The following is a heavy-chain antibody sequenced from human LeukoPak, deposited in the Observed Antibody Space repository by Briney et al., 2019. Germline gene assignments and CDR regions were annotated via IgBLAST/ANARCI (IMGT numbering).Heavy chain of an antibody. V-gene: IGHV3-23*01. CDR2: MSGNAGSI. CDR3: AKDIMGATTPYYYYGMDV. CDR1: GFTFSTYA. D-gene: IGHD1-26*01. J-gene: IGHJ6*02. Sequence: GGSLRLSCAASGFTFSTYAMSWVRQAPGKGLQWVSTMSGNAGSIYYADSVKGRFTISRDNSKNTLYLQMNSLRGEDTAVYYCAKDIMGATTPYYYYGMDVWGQGTTVTVSS.